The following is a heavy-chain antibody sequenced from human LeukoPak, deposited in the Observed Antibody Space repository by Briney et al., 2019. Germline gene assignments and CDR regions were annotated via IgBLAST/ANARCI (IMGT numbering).Heavy chain of an antibody. J-gene: IGHJ5*02. D-gene: IGHD1-26*01. CDR1: GYTFTSYY. V-gene: IGHV1-69*02. CDR3: ARWGSEWELLRWFDP. Sequence: GASVKVSCKASGYTFTSYYMHWVRQAPGQGLEWMGRIIPILGIANYAQKFQGRVTITADKSTSTAYMELSSLRSEDTAVYYCARWGSEWELLRWFDPWGQGTLVTVSS. CDR2: IIPILGIA.